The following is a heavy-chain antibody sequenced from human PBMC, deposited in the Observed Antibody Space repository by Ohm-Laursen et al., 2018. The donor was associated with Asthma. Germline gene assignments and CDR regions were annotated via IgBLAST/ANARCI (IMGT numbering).Heavy chain of an antibody. J-gene: IGHJ4*02. Sequence: SDTLSLTCAVYGGSFSGYYWSWIRQPPGKGPEWIGEINHIGEAYYNPSLASQITISVDTPKKQFSRTLTSVTAADTAIYSCARGRTLRHWAQGTLVTVSS. V-gene: IGHV4-34*01. CDR1: GGSFSGYY. CDR3: ARGRTLRH. CDR2: INHIGEA.